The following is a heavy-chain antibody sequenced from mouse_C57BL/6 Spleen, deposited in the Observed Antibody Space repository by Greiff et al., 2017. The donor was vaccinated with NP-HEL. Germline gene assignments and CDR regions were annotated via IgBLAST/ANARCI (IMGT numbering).Heavy chain of an antibody. CDR3: AKRGDYYGSSYEVYYFDY. Sequence: VQLQQSGAELAKPGASVKLSCKASGYTFTSYWMHWVKQRPGQGLEWIGYINPSSGYTKYNQKFKDKATLTADKSSSTAYMQLSSLTYEDSAVYYCAKRGDYYGSSYEVYYFDYWGQGTTLTVSS. D-gene: IGHD1-1*01. CDR2: INPSSGYT. V-gene: IGHV1-7*01. CDR1: GYTFTSYW. J-gene: IGHJ2*01.